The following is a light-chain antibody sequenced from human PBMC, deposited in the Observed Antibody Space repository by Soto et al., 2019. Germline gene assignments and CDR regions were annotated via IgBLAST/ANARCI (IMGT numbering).Light chain of an antibody. CDR2: GAS. J-gene: IGKJ3*01. CDR3: QQFGSSPGFT. CDR1: QSINSRY. V-gene: IGKV3-20*01. Sequence: EIVLTQSPGTLSLSPGERATLSCRASQSINSRYLAWYQQKPGQAPRLLIYGASSRATGIPDRFSGSGSGTDFNLTISRLEPEEFAVYYCQQFGSSPGFTFGPGTIVDIK.